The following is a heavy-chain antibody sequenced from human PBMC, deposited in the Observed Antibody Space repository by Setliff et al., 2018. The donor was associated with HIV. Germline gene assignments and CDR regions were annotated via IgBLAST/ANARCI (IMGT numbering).Heavy chain of an antibody. V-gene: IGHV4-59*11. CDR2: VYYTGSA. Sequence: PSETLSLTCIVSGASINSHYWYWIRQPPGKGLEWIGHVYYTGSANYNPSLKSRVTISVDRSKNQFSLKLSSVTPADTAIYYCARDNPSAHWFDPWGQGTLVTVSS. CDR3: ARDNPSAHWFDP. CDR1: GASINSHY. J-gene: IGHJ5*02.